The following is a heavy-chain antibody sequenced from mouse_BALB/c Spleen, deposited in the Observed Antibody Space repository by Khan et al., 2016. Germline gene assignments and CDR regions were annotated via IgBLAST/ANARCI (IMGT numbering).Heavy chain of an antibody. Sequence: VQLKQSGPELVKPGASVKISCKASGYSFTGYFMNWVKQSHGKSLEWIGRINPYNGDTVYNQKFKGKATLTADKSSSTAHMELLSLTSEDSAVYYCGRGDNYVSWFCDVWGAGTTVTVSS. D-gene: IGHD1-3*01. CDR3: GRGDNYVSWFCDV. CDR2: INPYNGDT. V-gene: IGHV1-37*01. CDR1: GYSFTGYF. J-gene: IGHJ1*01.